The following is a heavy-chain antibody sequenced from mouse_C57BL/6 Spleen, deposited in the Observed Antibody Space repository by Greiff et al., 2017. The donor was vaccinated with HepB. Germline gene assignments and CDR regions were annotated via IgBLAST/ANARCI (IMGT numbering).Heavy chain of an antibody. CDR1: GYTFTSYW. Sequence: QVQLQQPGAELVKPGASVKLSCKASGYTFTSYWMHWVKQRPGRGLEWLGRIDPNSGGTKYNEKFKSKATLTVDKPSSTAYMQLSSLTSEDSAVYYCARSNYGSSSPFAYWGQGTLVTVSA. J-gene: IGHJ3*01. V-gene: IGHV1-72*01. CDR2: IDPNSGGT. CDR3: ARSNYGSSSPFAY. D-gene: IGHD1-1*01.